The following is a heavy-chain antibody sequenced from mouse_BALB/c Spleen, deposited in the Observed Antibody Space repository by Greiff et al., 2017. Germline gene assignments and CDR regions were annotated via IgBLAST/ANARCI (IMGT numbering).Heavy chain of an antibody. CDR2: INPSSGYT. CDR1: GYTFTSYT. J-gene: IGHJ4*01. Sequence: QVQLQQSGAELARPGASVKMSCKASGYTFTSYTMHWVKQRPGQGLEWIGYINPSSGYTNYNQKFKDKATLTADKSSSTAYMQLSSLTSEDSAVYYCARYYGYGYAMDYWGQGTSVTVSS. D-gene: IGHD1-2*01. CDR3: ARYYGYGYAMDY. V-gene: IGHV1-4*01.